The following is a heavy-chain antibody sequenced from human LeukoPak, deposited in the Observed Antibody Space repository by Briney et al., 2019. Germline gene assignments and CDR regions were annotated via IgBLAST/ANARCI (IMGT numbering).Heavy chain of an antibody. CDR1: GFTFSSYS. CDR2: ISSSSSYI. Sequence: GGSLRLSCAASGFTFSSYSMNWVRQALGKGLEWVSSISSSSSYIYYADSVKGRFTISRDNAKNSLYLQMNSLRAEDTAVYYCARDLGIAAAKSDYWGQGTLVTVSS. J-gene: IGHJ4*02. V-gene: IGHV3-21*01. CDR3: ARDLGIAAAKSDY. D-gene: IGHD6-13*01.